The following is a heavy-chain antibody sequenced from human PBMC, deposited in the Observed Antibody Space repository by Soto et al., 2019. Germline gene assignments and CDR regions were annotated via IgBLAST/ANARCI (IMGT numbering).Heavy chain of an antibody. CDR2: ISAYNGNT. V-gene: IGHV1-18*04. CDR1: GYTFTSYG. Sequence: ASVKVSCKASGYTFTSYGISWVRQAPGQGLEWMGWISAYNGNTNYAQKLQGRVTMTTDTSTSTAYMELRSLRSDDTAVYYCARDLPEGRWLSPDSNAFDIWGQGTMVTVSS. D-gene: IGHD3-22*01. CDR3: ARDLPEGRWLSPDSNAFDI. J-gene: IGHJ3*02.